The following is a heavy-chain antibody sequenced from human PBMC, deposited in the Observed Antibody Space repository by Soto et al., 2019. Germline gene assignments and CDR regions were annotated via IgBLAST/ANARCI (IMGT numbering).Heavy chain of an antibody. J-gene: IGHJ4*02. V-gene: IGHV3-30*18. D-gene: IGHD6-6*01. CDR2: ISRDGSKK. CDR3: AKDGGSGLSSSSQPDY. CDR1: GFTFSRFD. Sequence: QVHLAESGGGVVQPGKSLRLSCAASGFTFSRFDMHWVRQGPGRGLEWVAVISRDGSKKTYVDSVKGRFIISRDNSKDILFLQMPTLRAEDTALDYCAKDGGSGLSSSSQPDYWGQGTLVTVTS.